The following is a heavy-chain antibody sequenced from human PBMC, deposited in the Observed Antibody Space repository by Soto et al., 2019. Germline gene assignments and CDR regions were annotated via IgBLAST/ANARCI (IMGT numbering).Heavy chain of an antibody. CDR1: GFTFSTYS. CDR2: ITTTSGTM. CDR3: ARDALLVATPFDY. V-gene: IGHV3-48*02. J-gene: IGHJ4*02. Sequence: EVQLVESGGGLVQPGGSLRLPCAASGFTFSTYSMNWVRQAPGKGLEWISYITTTSGTMYYADSVKGRFTISRDNAKNSLYLQMNSLRDEDTAVYYCARDALLVATPFDYWGQGTLVTVSS. D-gene: IGHD5-12*01.